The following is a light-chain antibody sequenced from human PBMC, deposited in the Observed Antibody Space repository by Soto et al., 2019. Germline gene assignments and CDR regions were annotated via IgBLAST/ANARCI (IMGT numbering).Light chain of an antibody. CDR1: EGISSA. J-gene: IGKJ2*01. CDR2: DAS. Sequence: AIQLTQSPSSLSASVGDRVTITCRASEGISSALAWYQQKPGKAPKLLIYDASSLESGVPSRFSGSGSGTDFTLTISSLQPEDFATYYCQQFNSYLYTFGQGTKLEIK. CDR3: QQFNSYLYT. V-gene: IGKV1-13*02.